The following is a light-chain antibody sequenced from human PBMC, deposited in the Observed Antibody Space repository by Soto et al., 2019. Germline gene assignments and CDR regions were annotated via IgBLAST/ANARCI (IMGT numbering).Light chain of an antibody. CDR1: SSNIGAGYD. J-gene: IGLJ2*01. CDR2: GNS. Sequence: QSVLTQPPSVSGAPGQRVTISCTGSSSNIGAGYDVHWYQQLPGTAPKLLIYGNSNRPSGVPDRFSGSKSGTSASLAITGLQAEDEADYYCQSYDSSLSGFDVVFGRGTKVTVL. CDR3: QSYDSSLSGFDVV. V-gene: IGLV1-40*01.